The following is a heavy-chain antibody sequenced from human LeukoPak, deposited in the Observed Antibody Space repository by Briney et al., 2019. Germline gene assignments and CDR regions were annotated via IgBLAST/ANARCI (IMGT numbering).Heavy chain of an antibody. CDR2: INPNTGGT. J-gene: IGHJ4*02. D-gene: IGHD1-26*01. CDR1: GYTFSGDY. Sequence: ASVKVSCKASGYTFSGDYVHWVRRAPGQGLEWMGRINPNTGGTSYAQKFQGRVTMTRDTSISTAYMELSRVTSDDTAVYFCARDRNLYSGSFASWGQGTLVTVSS. CDR3: ARDRNLYSGSFAS. V-gene: IGHV1-2*06.